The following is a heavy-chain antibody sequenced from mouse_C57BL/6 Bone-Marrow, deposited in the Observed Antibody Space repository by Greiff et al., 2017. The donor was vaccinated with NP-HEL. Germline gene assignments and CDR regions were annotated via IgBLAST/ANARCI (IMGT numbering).Heavy chain of an antibody. V-gene: IGHV1-19*01. CDR3: ARGRPFAY. CDR1: GYTFTDYY. J-gene: IGHJ3*01. CDR2: INPYNGGT. Sequence: VHVKQSGPVLVKPGASVKMSCKASGYTFTDYYMNWVKQSHGKSLEWIGVINPYNGGTSYNQKFKGKATLTVDKSSSTAYMELNSLTSEDSAVYYCARGRPFAYWGQGTLVTVSA.